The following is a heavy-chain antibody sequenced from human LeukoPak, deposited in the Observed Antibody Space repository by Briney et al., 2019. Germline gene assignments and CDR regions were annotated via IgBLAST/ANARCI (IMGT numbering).Heavy chain of an antibody. V-gene: IGHV1-46*01. CDR2: INPSGDST. D-gene: IGHD3-10*01. CDR1: GYTFTCYY. Sequence: ASVKVACKASGYTFTCYYMHWVRQAPGQGLEWMGIINPSGDSTSYAQKSQGRVTMTRDTSTSTVYMELSSLRSEDTAVYYCARDLSPLLWFGELTGAFDYWGQGTLVTVFS. J-gene: IGHJ4*02. CDR3: ARDLSPLLWFGELTGAFDY.